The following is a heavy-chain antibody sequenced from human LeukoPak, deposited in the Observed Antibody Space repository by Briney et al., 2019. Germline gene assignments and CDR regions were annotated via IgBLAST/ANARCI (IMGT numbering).Heavy chain of an antibody. V-gene: IGHV1-69*04. D-gene: IGHD1-26*01. CDR1: GGTFSSYA. CDR3: ASLQNSGSYYAEVLFDY. J-gene: IGHJ4*02. Sequence: SVKVSCNASGGTFSSYAISWVRQAPGQGLEWMGRIIPIVGVVDYAQKFQGRVTITADKSTSTAFMDLSSLRSEDTAVYYCASLQNSGSYYAEVLFDYWGQGTLVTVSS. CDR2: IIPIVGVV.